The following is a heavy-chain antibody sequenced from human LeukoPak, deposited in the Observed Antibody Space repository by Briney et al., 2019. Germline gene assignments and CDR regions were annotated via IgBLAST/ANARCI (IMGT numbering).Heavy chain of an antibody. J-gene: IGHJ4*02. V-gene: IGHV3-23*01. Sequence: GGSLRLSCAASGFTFSSYAMSWVRQAPGKGLEWVSSIGDSGGNTYYADSVKGRFTISRDTSKNTLYLQMNSLRAEDTAVYYCTKYRGFGDSYDSWGQGTLVTVPS. D-gene: IGHD3-10*01. CDR2: IGDSGGNT. CDR1: GFTFSSYA. CDR3: TKYRGFGDSYDS.